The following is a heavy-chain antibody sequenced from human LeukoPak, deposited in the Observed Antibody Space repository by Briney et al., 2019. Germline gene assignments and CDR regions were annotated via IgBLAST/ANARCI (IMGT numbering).Heavy chain of an antibody. D-gene: IGHD1-14*01. V-gene: IGHV1-2*02. CDR2: VNPNSGGT. CDR3: ARDLVGGTRASGY. CDR1: GFTFTGYY. J-gene: IGHJ4*02. Sequence: GASVKVSCKSSGFTFTGYYMHWVRQAPGQGLEWMGWVNPNSGGTNYAQTFQDRVTMTRDTSISTAYMELSRLRSDDTAVYYCARDLVGGTRASGYWGQGTLVTVSS.